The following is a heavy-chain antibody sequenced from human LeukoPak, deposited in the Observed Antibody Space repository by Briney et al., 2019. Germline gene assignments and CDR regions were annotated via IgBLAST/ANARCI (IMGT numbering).Heavy chain of an antibody. CDR1: GFTFSNAW. D-gene: IGHD6-19*01. CDR2: IKSKTDGGTT. J-gene: IGHJ4*02. V-gene: IGHV3-15*01. Sequence: GGSLRLSCAASGFTFSNAWMSWVRQAPGKGLEWVGRIKSKTDGGTTDYAAPVKGRFTISRDDSKNTLYLQMNSLRAEDTAVYYCARSSGWWSLDYWGQGTLVTVSS. CDR3: ARSSGWWSLDY.